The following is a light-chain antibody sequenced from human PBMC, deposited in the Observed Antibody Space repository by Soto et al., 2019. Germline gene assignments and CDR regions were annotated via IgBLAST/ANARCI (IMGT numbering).Light chain of an antibody. V-gene: IGKV3-11*01. Sequence: EIVLTQSPATLSLSPGERDTLSCRASQSVSSSLAWYQHKPGQAPRLVIYDASNRATGIPARFSGSGSGTDFTLTISALEPEDFAVYFCQQRNNWPPEFTFGPGTKVEIK. CDR3: QQRNNWPPEFT. CDR2: DAS. J-gene: IGKJ3*01. CDR1: QSVSSS.